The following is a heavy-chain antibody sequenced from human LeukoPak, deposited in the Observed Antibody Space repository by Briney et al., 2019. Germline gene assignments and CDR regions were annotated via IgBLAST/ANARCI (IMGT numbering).Heavy chain of an antibody. V-gene: IGHV3-11*06. Sequence: GGSLRLSCAASGFTFSDYYMSWIRQAPGKGLEWVSYISSSSSYTNYADSVKGRFTISRDNAKNLLYLQMNSLRAEDTAVYYCARVGMTYYYDSSGYNDAFDIWGQGTMVTVSS. CDR2: ISSSSSYT. J-gene: IGHJ3*02. D-gene: IGHD3-22*01. CDR1: GFTFSDYY. CDR3: ARVGMTYYYDSSGYNDAFDI.